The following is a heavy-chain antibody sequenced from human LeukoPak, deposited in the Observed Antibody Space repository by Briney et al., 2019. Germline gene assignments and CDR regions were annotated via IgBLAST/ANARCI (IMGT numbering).Heavy chain of an antibody. J-gene: IGHJ4*02. CDR3: ARGRSGGPKLTGTTALDY. Sequence: ASVKVSCKASGYTFTGYYMHWVRQAPGQGLEWMGRINPNSGGTNYAQKFQGRVTMTRDTSISTAYMELSRLRSDGTAVYYCARGRSGGPKLTGTTALDYWGQGTLVTVSS. V-gene: IGHV1-2*06. CDR1: GYTFTGYY. D-gene: IGHD1-7*01. CDR2: INPNSGGT.